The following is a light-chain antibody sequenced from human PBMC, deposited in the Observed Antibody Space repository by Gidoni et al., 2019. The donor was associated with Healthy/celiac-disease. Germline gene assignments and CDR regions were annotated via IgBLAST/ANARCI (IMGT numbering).Light chain of an antibody. CDR3: AAWDDSLSGYV. CDR1: SSNIGSNY. CDR2: RNN. Sequence: QSVLTQPTSASGTPGQRVTISCSGSSSNIGSNYVYWYQQLPGTAPKLLIYRNNQRPSGVTDRFSGSKSGTSASLAISGLRSEDEADYYCAAWDDSLSGYVFGTGTKVTVL. V-gene: IGLV1-47*01. J-gene: IGLJ1*01.